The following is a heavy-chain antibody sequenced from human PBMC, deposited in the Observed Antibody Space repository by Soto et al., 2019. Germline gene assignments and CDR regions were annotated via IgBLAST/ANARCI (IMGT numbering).Heavy chain of an antibody. CDR1: GYTFTGYY. Sequence: GASVKVSCKASGYTFTGYYMHWVRQAPGQGLEWMGGIIPIFGTANYAQKFQGRVTITADESTSTAYMELSSLRSEDTAVYYCARSSGLVATIKYYYYGMDVWGQGTTVTVSS. V-gene: IGHV1-69*13. J-gene: IGHJ6*02. D-gene: IGHD5-12*01. CDR3: ARSSGLVATIKYYYYGMDV. CDR2: IIPIFGTA.